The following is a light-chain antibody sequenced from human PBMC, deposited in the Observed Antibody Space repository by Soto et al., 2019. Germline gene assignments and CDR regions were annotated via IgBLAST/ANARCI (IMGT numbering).Light chain of an antibody. CDR1: QSVSSN. CDR3: QQRSNWPPIT. CDR2: DAS. V-gene: IGKV3-11*01. Sequence: ILMTQSPSTLSVSPGERATLSCRASQSVSSNLAWYQQRPGQAPRLLIHDASHRAAGIPARFSGSGFGTDFTLTISSLEPEDAAVYYCQQRSNWPPITFGQGTRLEIK. J-gene: IGKJ5*01.